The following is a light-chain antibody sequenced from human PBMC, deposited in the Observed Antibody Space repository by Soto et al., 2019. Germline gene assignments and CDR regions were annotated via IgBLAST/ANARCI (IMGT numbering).Light chain of an antibody. CDR3: QQSNNWPYT. CDR1: QSVSSN. J-gene: IGKJ2*01. V-gene: IGKV3-15*01. Sequence: EIVMTQSPATLSVSPGERATLSCRASQSVSSNLAWYQQKPGQAPRLLFYGASTRATGIPARFRGSGSGTDFTLTISSLQSADFAVYYCQQSNNWPYTFGQGTKLEIK. CDR2: GAS.